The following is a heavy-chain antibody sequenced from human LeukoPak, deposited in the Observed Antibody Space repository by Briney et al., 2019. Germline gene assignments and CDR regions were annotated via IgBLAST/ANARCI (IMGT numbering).Heavy chain of an antibody. CDR3: ARDSSITIFGVVPTGIDY. V-gene: IGHV1-69*13. J-gene: IGHJ4*02. Sequence: SVKVSCKASGGTFSSYAISWVRQAPGQGLEWMGGIIPIFGTANYAQKFQGRVTITADESTSTAYMELSSLRSEDTAVYYCARDSSITIFGVVPTGIDYWGQGTLVTVSS. CDR2: IIPIFGTA. D-gene: IGHD3-3*01. CDR1: GGTFSSYA.